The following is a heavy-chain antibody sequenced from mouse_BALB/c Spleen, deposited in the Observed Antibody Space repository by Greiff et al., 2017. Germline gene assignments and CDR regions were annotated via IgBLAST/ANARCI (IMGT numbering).Heavy chain of an antibody. Sequence: DLVKPGASVKLSCKASGYTFTSYWINWIKQRPGQGLEWIGRIDPGSGSTYYNEMFKGKATLTVDTSSSTAYIQLSSLSSEDSAVYFCARDSMITAWFAYWGQGTLVTVSA. J-gene: IGHJ3*01. CDR1: GYTFTSYW. CDR3: ARDSMITAWFAY. D-gene: IGHD2-4*01. V-gene: IGHV1S41*01. CDR2: IDPGSGST.